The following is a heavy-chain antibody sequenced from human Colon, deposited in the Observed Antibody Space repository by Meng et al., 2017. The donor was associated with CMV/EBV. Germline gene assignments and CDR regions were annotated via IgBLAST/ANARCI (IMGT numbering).Heavy chain of an antibody. CDR2: ISFDGNNK. Sequence: SCAASGFTFGKHAMPWVRQPPGKGLECVAAISFDGNNKFYGESVKGRITISRDNSNNTLYLQMDNLRPEDTAIYYCARGGSAWSYFDYWGHGSPVTVSS. D-gene: IGHD3-16*01. J-gene: IGHJ4*01. V-gene: IGHV3-30*04. CDR1: GFTFGKHA. CDR3: ARGGSAWSYFDY.